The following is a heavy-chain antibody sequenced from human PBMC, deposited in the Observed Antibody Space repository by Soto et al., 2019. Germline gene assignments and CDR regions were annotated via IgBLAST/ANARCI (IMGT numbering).Heavy chain of an antibody. V-gene: IGHV4-4*02. Sequence: PSETLSLTCAVSGGSISSSNWWSWVRQPPGKGLEWIGEIYHSGSTNYNPSLKSRVTISVDKSKTQFSLKLSSVTAADTAVYYCARDGAAAGSGDYYYYGMDVWGQGTTVTVSS. D-gene: IGHD6-13*01. J-gene: IGHJ6*02. CDR1: GGSISSSNW. CDR2: IYHSGST. CDR3: ARDGAAAGSGDYYYYGMDV.